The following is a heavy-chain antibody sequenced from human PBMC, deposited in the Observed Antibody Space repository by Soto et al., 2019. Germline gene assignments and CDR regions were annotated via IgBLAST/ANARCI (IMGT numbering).Heavy chain of an antibody. CDR3: ARGDWNYDPYYFDY. J-gene: IGHJ4*02. CDR2: ISSSSSYI. CDR1: GFTFSSYS. Sequence: EVQLVESGGGLVKPGGSLRLSCAASGFTFSSYSMNWVRQAPGKGLEWVSSISSSSSYIYYADSVKGRFTISRDNAKNQLYLQMNSLRAEDTAVYYCARGDWNYDPYYFDYWGQGTLVTVSS. V-gene: IGHV3-21*01. D-gene: IGHD1-7*01.